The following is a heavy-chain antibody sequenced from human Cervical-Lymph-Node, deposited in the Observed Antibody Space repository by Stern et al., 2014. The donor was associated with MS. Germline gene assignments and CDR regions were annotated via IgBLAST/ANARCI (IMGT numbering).Heavy chain of an antibody. CDR1: EFTFSDYY. CDR3: ARDPMYYYDSSGT. Sequence: VQLVESGGGLVRPGGSLRLSCAASEFTFSDYYMYWFRQASRKGLAWVSYISSSGDTIYYADSVKGRFTISRDNAKNSLYLQMNSLRAEDTAVYYCARDPMYYYDSSGTWGQGTLVTVSS. CDR2: ISSSGDTI. V-gene: IGHV3-11*01. J-gene: IGHJ4*02. D-gene: IGHD3-22*01.